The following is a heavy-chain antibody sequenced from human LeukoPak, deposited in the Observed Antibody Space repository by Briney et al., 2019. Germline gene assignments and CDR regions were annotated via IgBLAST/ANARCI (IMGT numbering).Heavy chain of an antibody. CDR2: ICSNAACA. J-gene: IGHJ4*02. V-gene: IGHV3-64*02. CDR1: GFTFSNYA. Sequence: GGSLRLSCEASGFTFSNYAMNWVRQAPGKGLEYVSAICSNAACAYYADSVRGRFTISRDNSKNTVYLQMGNLRVEDTAVYYCVRRDGYNFDYWGQGTLVTVSS. D-gene: IGHD5-24*01. CDR3: VRRDGYNFDY.